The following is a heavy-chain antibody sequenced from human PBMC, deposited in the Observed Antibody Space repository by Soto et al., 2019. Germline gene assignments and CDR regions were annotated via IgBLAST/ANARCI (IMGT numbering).Heavy chain of an antibody. D-gene: IGHD3-16*01. CDR1: GFSFRSSGVT. V-gene: IGHV2-5*02. CDR3: AHRLRSSNGWGTFDY. J-gene: IGHJ4*02. CDR2: ICWDDDK. Sequence: QITLKESGPTLVKPTQTLTLTCTFSGFSFRSSGVTVGWTRQPPGKALGWVAFICWDDDKRYSPSLKSRVTITKDTSNNQVVLTMTNIDPVDTGTYYCAHRLRSSNGWGTFDYWGQGIVVTVSS.